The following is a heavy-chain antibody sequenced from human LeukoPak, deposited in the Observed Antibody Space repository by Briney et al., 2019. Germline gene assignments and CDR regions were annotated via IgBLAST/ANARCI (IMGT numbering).Heavy chain of an antibody. D-gene: IGHD5/OR15-5a*01. J-gene: IGHJ4*02. Sequence: SETLSLTCTASGGSISSYYWSWIRQPPGKGLEWIGYIYYSGSTNYNPSLKSRVTISVDTSKNQFSLKLSSVTAADTAVYYCARSPVDYSVGRFDYWGQGTLVTVSS. CDR1: GGSISSYY. CDR3: ARSPVDYSVGRFDY. V-gene: IGHV4-59*01. CDR2: IYYSGST.